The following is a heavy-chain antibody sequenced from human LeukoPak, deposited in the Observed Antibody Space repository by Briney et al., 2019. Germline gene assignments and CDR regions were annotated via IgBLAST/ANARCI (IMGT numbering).Heavy chain of an antibody. V-gene: IGHV3-7*01. CDR3: ARDPFSLRFLEWLGPEYYFDY. CDR2: IKQDGSEK. J-gene: IGHJ4*02. Sequence: GGSLRLSCAASGFTFSSYWMSWVRQAPGKGLEWVANIKQDGSEKYYVDSMKGRFTISRDNAKNSLYLQMNSLRAEDTAVYYCARDPFSLRFLEWLGPEYYFDYWGQGTLVTVSS. CDR1: GFTFSSYW. D-gene: IGHD3-3*01.